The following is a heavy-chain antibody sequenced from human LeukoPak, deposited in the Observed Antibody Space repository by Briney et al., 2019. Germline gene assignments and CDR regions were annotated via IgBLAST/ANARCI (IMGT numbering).Heavy chain of an antibody. D-gene: IGHD2-2*02. Sequence: GGSLRLSCAASGFTFSSYGTHWVRQAPGKGLEWVAFIRYDGSNKYYADSVKGRFTISRDNSKNTLYLQMNSLRAEDTAVYYCAKEYCSSTSCYITGDYWGQGTLVTVSS. CDR2: IRYDGSNK. CDR1: GFTFSSYG. CDR3: AKEYCSSTSCYITGDY. V-gene: IGHV3-30*02. J-gene: IGHJ4*02.